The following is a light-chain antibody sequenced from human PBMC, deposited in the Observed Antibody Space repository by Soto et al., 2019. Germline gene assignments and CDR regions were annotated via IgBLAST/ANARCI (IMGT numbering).Light chain of an antibody. CDR3: QQYKSYPYT. J-gene: IGKJ2*01. CDR1: QSFNSW. Sequence: DIQMTQSPSTLSASVGDRVTISCRASQSFNSWLAWYQQKPGKAPKLLIYDASSLKSGVPSRFSGSGSGTEFALTISSLQPYDFATYYCQQYKSYPYTFGQGTKLEI. CDR2: DAS. V-gene: IGKV1-5*01.